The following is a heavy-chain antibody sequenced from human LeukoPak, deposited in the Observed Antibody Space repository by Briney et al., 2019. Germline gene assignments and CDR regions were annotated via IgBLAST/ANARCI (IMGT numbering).Heavy chain of an antibody. Sequence: GGSLRLSCAASGFTFSSYRMSWVRQAPGKGLEWVANIKQDGSEKYYVDSVKGRFTISRDNAKNSLYLQMNSLRAEDTAVYYCARYWYYFDYWGQGTLVTVSS. J-gene: IGHJ4*02. CDR2: IKQDGSEK. CDR1: GFTFSSYR. D-gene: IGHD2-8*02. CDR3: ARYWYYFDY. V-gene: IGHV3-7*01.